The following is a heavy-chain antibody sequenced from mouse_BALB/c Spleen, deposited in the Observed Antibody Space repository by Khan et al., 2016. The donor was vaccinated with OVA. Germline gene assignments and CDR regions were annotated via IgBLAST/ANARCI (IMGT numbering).Heavy chain of an antibody. CDR3: ARGGYGGFAY. CDR1: GYTFTSYD. Sequence: QVQLQQSGAELVKPGASVKLSCKASGYTFTSYDINWVRQRPEQGLEWIGWMFPGDGSTKSNENFKGKATLTTAKSSSTAYMQLSRLTSEDSGAYFCARGGYGGFAYWGQGTLVTVSA. V-gene: IGHV1-85*01. J-gene: IGHJ3*01. CDR2: MFPGDGST. D-gene: IGHD2-14*01.